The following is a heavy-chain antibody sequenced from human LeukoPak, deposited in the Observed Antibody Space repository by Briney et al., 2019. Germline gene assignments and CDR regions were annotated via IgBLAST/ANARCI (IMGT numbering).Heavy chain of an antibody. D-gene: IGHD2-2*01. CDR2: INTNTGKP. Sequence: ASVKVSCKASGYAFIDYAINWVRQAPGQGLEWIGWINTNTGKPTYAQGFTGRFVFSLDTSVSTTYLQISSLKAEDTAVYYCARDPGDDFVVPGDPWGQGTLVTVSS. CDR1: GYAFIDYA. J-gene: IGHJ5*02. CDR3: ARDPGDDFVVPGDP. V-gene: IGHV7-4-1*02.